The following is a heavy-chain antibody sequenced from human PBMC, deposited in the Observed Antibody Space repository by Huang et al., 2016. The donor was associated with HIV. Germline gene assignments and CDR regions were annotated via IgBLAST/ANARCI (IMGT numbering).Heavy chain of an antibody. J-gene: IGHJ3*01. Sequence: EVQLVQSGAEVKKPGESLKISCQGSGYSFNTYWIAWVRQMPGKGPAWMGIIYPGDTDTRYSPSFQGKVTISADKSIDTAYLQWRSLKASDTAMYYCARKFSSTWYRAFDLWGQGTMVTVSS. D-gene: IGHD6-13*01. CDR3: ARKFSSTWYRAFDL. V-gene: IGHV5-51*01. CDR2: IYPGDTDT. CDR1: GYSFNTYW.